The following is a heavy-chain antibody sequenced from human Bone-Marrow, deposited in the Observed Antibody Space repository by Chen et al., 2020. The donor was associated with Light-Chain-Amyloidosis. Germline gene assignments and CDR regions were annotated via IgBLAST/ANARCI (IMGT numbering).Heavy chain of an antibody. Sequence: QLPLPESRPGLVKPSATLSLPCPVSGCSINVLSYYWDWIRQPPGKGLEWIGRISYSGSTDDNPSRKSRVTISVDTSKNQFSLKLSSVTAADTAMYFWARPPSRLRGYFDLWGRGTLVTVSS. CDR1: GCSINVLSYY. V-gene: IGHV4-39*01. J-gene: IGHJ2*01. CDR2: ISYSGST. CDR3: ARPPSRLRGYFDL.